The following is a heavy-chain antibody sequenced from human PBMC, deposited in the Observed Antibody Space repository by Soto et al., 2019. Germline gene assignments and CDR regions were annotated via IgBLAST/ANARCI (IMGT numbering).Heavy chain of an antibody. CDR2: ISHSGST. CDR3: ARTKGLRRHGAMDI. V-gene: IGHV4-34*01. D-gene: IGHD1-26*01. Sequence: PWETLSLTCTIYNGSFSGYYWGWLRQPPGKGLEWIGHISHSGSTTYNPSLKSRVTIAVDTSENHFSLRLSSMTAADTAVYYCARTKGLRRHGAMDIWGQGTMVTVSS. CDR1: NGSFSGYY. J-gene: IGHJ3*02.